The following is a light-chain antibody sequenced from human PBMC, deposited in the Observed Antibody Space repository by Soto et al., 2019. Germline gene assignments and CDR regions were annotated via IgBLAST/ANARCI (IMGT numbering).Light chain of an antibody. CDR1: SSNIGAGHD. J-gene: IGLJ2*01. V-gene: IGLV1-40*01. CDR3: QSYDSSLSASVV. CDR2: GNS. Sequence: QAVVTQPPSVSGAPGQRVTISCTGSSSNIGAGHDVHWYQQLPGTAPKLLIYGNSNRPSGVPDRFSGSKSGTSASLAITGLQAEDEADYYCQSYDSSLSASVVFGGGTKLTVL.